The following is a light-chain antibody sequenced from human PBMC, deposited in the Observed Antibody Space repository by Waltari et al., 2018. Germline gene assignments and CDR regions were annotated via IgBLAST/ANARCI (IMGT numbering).Light chain of an antibody. CDR2: SDY. Sequence: SYELTQPLSVSVALGQTASISWGVNNIGHKNVHWYQQKPGQAPVLVIHSDYNRPSGIPERFSGSNSGNTATLTISGAQAGDEADYFCQVWDSSTDVVFGGGTKLTVL. J-gene: IGLJ2*01. CDR1: NIGHKN. V-gene: IGLV3-9*01. CDR3: QVWDSSTDVV.